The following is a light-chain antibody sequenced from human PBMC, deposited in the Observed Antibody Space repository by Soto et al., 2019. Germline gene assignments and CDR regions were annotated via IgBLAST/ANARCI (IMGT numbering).Light chain of an antibody. J-gene: IGKJ4*01. CDR3: QHCSRWPST. CDR1: QSVSSY. CDR2: DAS. Sequence: EIVLSQSPATLSLSPGERDTVSCRASQSVSSYLAWYQQKPGQASRLLISDASIGATGIPARLSGSGSGTDFTLTISSLEPEDFAVDYWQHCSRWPSTFGGGNKVEIK. V-gene: IGKV3-11*01.